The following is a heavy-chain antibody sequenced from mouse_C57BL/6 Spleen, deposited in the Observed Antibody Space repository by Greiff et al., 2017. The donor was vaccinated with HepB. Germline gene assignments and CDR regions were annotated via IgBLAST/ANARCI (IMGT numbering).Heavy chain of an antibody. D-gene: IGHD1-1*01. CDR3: TTWSHYYGRRDY. V-gene: IGHV14-4*01. CDR1: GFNIKDDY. Sequence: EVQLQQSGAELVRPGASVKLSCTASGFNIKDDYMHWVKQRPEQGLEWIGWIDPENGDTEYASKFQGKATITADTSSNTAYLQLSSLTSEDTAVYYCTTWSHYYGRRDYWGQGTTLTVSS. CDR2: IDPENGDT. J-gene: IGHJ2*01.